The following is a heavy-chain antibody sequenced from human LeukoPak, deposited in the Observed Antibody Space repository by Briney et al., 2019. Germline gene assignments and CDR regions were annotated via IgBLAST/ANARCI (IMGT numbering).Heavy chain of an antibody. V-gene: IGHV3-30-3*02. D-gene: IGHD4-17*01. J-gene: IGHJ4*02. CDR2: ISYDGSNK. Sequence: GRSLRLSCAASGFTFSSYAMHWVRQAPGKGLEWVAVISYDGSNKYYADSVKGRFTISRDNSKNTLYLQTNSLRAEDTAIYYCAKHRETYGDSCLDDYWGQGTLVTVSS. CDR3: AKHRETYGDSCLDDY. CDR1: GFTFSSYA.